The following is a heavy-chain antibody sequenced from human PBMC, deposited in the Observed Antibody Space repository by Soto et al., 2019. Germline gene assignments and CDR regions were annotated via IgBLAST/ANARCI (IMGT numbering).Heavy chain of an antibody. CDR1: GGSIGSSSYY. J-gene: IGHJ4*02. V-gene: IGHV4-39*01. Sequence: SETLSLTCTVSGGSIGSSSYYWGWIRQPPGKGLEWIGSIYYSGSTYYNPSLKSRVTISVDTSKNQFSLKLSSVTAADTAVYYCARIDSSGYYTSYFDYWGQGTLVTVSS. CDR2: IYYSGST. CDR3: ARIDSSGYYTSYFDY. D-gene: IGHD3-22*01.